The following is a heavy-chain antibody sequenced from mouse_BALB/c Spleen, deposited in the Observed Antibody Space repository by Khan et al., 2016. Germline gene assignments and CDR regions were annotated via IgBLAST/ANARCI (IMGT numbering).Heavy chain of an antibody. CDR3: ANFMIPTGFAY. V-gene: IGHV3-2*02. D-gene: IGHD2-4*01. J-gene: IGHJ3*01. CDR2: ISYSGST. CDR1: GYSITSDYA. Sequence: EVQLQESGPGLVKPSQSLSLTCTVTGYSITSDYAWNWIRQFPGNKLEWMGYISYSGSTSYNPSLKSRISITRDTSKNQFFLPLNSVTTEDTATXYCANFMIPTGFAYWGQGTLVTVSA.